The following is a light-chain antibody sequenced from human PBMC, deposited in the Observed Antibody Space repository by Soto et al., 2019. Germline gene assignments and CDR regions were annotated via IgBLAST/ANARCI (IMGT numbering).Light chain of an antibody. J-gene: IGLJ1*01. CDR3: GTWDSSLSAFV. CDR2: DSN. CDR1: SSNIGNNY. Sequence: QSLLTQPPSVSAAPRQRVTISCSGSSSNIGNNYVSWYQQLPGTAPKLLIYDSNKRPSGIPDRFSGSKSGTSATLGITGLQTGDEADYYCGTWDSSLSAFVFGPGTKVTVL. V-gene: IGLV1-51*01.